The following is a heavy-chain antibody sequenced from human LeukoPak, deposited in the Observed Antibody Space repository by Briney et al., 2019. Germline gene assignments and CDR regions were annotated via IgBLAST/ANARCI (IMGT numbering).Heavy chain of an antibody. D-gene: IGHD1-1*01. CDR2: INWNGGST. J-gene: IGHJ6*03. CDR1: GFIFDGYG. Sequence: GGSLRLSCEAPGFIFDGYGMSWVRQVPGKGLEWVSGINWNGGSTGYADSVKGRFTISRDNGENSLYLQMNSLRAEDTALYYCARERGQLARYYYSYMDVWGRGTTVTVSS. CDR3: ARERGQLARYYYSYMDV. V-gene: IGHV3-20*04.